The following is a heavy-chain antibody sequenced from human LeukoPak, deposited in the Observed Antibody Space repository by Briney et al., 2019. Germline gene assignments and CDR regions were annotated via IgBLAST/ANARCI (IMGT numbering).Heavy chain of an antibody. CDR3: ARENLMTTVVTN. Sequence: NPSETLSLTCTVSGGSISSYYWSWIRQPPGKGLEWIGEINHSGSTNYNPSLKSRVTISVDTSKNQFSLKLSSVTAADTAVYYCARENLMTTVVTNWGQGILVTVSS. CDR2: INHSGST. CDR1: GGSISSYY. V-gene: IGHV4-34*01. D-gene: IGHD4-23*01. J-gene: IGHJ4*02.